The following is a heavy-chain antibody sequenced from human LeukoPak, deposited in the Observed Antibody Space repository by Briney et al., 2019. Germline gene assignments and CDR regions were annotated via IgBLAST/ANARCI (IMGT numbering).Heavy chain of an antibody. CDR3: ARGSTVVTPRFDY. CDR1: GGSFSGYY. D-gene: IGHD4-23*01. J-gene: IGHJ4*02. CDR2: INHSGST. Sequence: SETLSLTCAVYGGSFSGYYWSWIRQPPGKGLEWIGEINHSGSTNYNPSLTSRVTISVDTSKNQFSLKLSSVTAADTAVYYCARGSTVVTPRFDYWGQGTLVTVSS. V-gene: IGHV4-34*01.